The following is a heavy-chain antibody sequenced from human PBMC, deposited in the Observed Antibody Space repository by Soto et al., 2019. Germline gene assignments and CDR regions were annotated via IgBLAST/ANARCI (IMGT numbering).Heavy chain of an antibody. CDR3: ARDSGYDVD. CDR2: ISYDGSNK. Sequence: GGSLRLSCAASGFTFSSYGMHWVRQAPGKGLEWVAVISYDGSNKYYADSVKGRFTISRDNSKNTLYLQMNSLRAEDTAVYYCARDSGYDVDWGQGTLVTVSS. V-gene: IGHV3-30*03. J-gene: IGHJ4*02. D-gene: IGHD5-12*01. CDR1: GFTFSSYG.